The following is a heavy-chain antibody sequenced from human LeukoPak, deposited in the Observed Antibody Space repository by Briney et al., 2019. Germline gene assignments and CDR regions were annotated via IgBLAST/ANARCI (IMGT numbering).Heavy chain of an antibody. CDR1: GFTFSSYW. V-gene: IGHV3-74*01. D-gene: IGHD2-2*01. CDR3: ATLDIVVVPAAWEGDY. CDR2: INSDGSST. Sequence: GGSLRLSCAASGFTFSSYWMHWVRQAPGKGLVWVSRINSDGSSTSYADSVKGRFTISRDNAKNTLYLQMNSLRAEDTAVYYCATLDIVVVPAAWEGDYWGQGTLVTVSS. J-gene: IGHJ4*02.